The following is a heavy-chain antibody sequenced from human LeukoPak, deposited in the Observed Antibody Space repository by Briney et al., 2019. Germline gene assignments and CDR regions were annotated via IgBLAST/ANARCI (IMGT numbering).Heavy chain of an antibody. CDR2: IYPGDSDI. CDR1: GYSFTSSW. D-gene: IGHD2-15*01. Sequence: GESLKISCEGSGYSFTSSWIGWVRQMPGKGLEWMGIIYPGDSDIRYSPCFQGQVTISADKSITTAYLQWSSLKASDTAIYYCARGLYCSGGSCRFDYWGQGTLVTVSS. CDR3: ARGLYCSGGSCRFDY. V-gene: IGHV5-51*01. J-gene: IGHJ4*02.